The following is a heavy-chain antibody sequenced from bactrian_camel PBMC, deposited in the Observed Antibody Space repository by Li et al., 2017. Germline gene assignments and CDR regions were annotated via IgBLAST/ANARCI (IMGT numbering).Heavy chain of an antibody. J-gene: IGHJ6*01. CDR3: AAEASYSGDLFGF. D-gene: IGHD2*01. CDR2: IARDGTP. V-gene: IGHV3S53*01. Sequence: VQLVESGGGSVQAGGSLTLSCEASSYTHSMCMAWFRQAPGKEREGVATIARDGTPSYLDSVKGRFTISQDNAKNTLYLQMNSLKPEDTAMYYCAAEASYSGDLFGFWGQGTQVTVS. CDR1: SYTHSMC.